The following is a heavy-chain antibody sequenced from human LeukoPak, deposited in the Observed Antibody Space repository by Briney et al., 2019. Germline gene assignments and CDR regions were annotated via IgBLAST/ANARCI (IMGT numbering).Heavy chain of an antibody. CDR2: IYYSGST. Sequence: PSETLSLTCTVSGGSISSHYWSWIRRPPGKGLEWTGYIYYSGSTYYNPSLKSRVTISVDTSKNQFSLKLTSVTAADTAVYYCATGYYTPDYWGQGTLVTVSS. D-gene: IGHD2/OR15-2a*01. CDR1: GGSISSHY. J-gene: IGHJ4*02. CDR3: ATGYYTPDY. V-gene: IGHV4-59*11.